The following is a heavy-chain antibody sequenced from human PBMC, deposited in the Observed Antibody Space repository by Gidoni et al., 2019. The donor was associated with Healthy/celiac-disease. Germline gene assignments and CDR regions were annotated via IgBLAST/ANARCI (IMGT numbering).Heavy chain of an antibody. D-gene: IGHD3-10*01. V-gene: IGHV4-38-2*02. CDR1: GYSISSGYY. CDR3: ARDLRTNWFDP. CDR2: IYHSGST. J-gene: IGHJ5*02. Sequence: QVQLQESGPGLVKPSETLSLTCTVCGYSISSGYYWGWIRQPPGKGLEWIGSIYHSGSTYYNPSLKSRVTISVDTSKNQFSLKLSSVTAADTAVYYCARDLRTNWFDPWGQGTLVTVSS.